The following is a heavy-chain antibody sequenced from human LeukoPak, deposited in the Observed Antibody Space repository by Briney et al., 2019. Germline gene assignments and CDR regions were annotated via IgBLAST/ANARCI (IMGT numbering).Heavy chain of an antibody. V-gene: IGHV3-74*01. D-gene: IGHD3-16*01. CDR2: LNSDGTTT. CDR1: GFTFSSYW. CDR3: ARDRAGGGFDY. J-gene: IGHJ4*02. Sequence: PGGSLRLSCAASGFTFSSYWMHWVRQAPGKGLVWVSRLNSDGTTTSYADSVKGRFTISRDNAKNTLYLQMNSLRAEDTAVYYCARDRAGGGFDYWGQGTLVTVSS.